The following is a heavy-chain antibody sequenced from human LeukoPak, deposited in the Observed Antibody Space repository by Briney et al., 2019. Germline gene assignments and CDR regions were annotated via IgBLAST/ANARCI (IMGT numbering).Heavy chain of an antibody. V-gene: IGHV4-4*02. CDR1: GGSISSSNW. D-gene: IGHD6-13*01. CDR2: IYHSGST. CDR3: ARDRAAGTLGFDY. Sequence: SETLSLTCAVSGGSISSSNWWSWVRQPPGKGLEWIGEIYHSGSTNYNPSLKSRVTISVDKSKSQFSLKLSSVTAADTAVYYCARDRAAGTLGFDYWGQGTLVTVSS. J-gene: IGHJ4*02.